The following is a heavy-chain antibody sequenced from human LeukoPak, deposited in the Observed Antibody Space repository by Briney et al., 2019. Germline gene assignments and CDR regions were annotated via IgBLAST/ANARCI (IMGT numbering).Heavy chain of an antibody. V-gene: IGHV3-66*02. D-gene: IGHD6-19*01. CDR2: IYSGGST. CDR3: ARSTPYISGWGYYYYYMDV. J-gene: IGHJ6*03. Sequence: GGSLRLSCAASGFTVSSNYMSWVRQAPGKGLEWVSVIYSGGSTYYADSVKGRFTISRDNSKNTLYLQMNSLRAEDTAVYYCARSTPYISGWGYYYYYMDVWGKGTTVTVSS. CDR1: GFTVSSNY.